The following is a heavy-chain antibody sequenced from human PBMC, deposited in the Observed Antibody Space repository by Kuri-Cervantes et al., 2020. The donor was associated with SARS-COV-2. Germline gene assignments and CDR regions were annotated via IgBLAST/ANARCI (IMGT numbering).Heavy chain of an antibody. Sequence: GESLKISCAASGFTFSSYAMSWVRQAPGKGLEWVSAISGSGGSTYYADSVKGRFTISRDNSKDTLYLQMNSLRAEDMAVYYCAKEIRATTRFDAFDIWGQGTMVTVSS. D-gene: IGHD1-26*01. V-gene: IGHV3-23*01. CDR1: GFTFSSYA. CDR3: AKEIRATTRFDAFDI. J-gene: IGHJ3*02. CDR2: ISGSGGST.